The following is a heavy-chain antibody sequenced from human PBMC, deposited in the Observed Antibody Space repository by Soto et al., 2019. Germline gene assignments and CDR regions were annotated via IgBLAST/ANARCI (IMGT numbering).Heavy chain of an antibody. CDR2: IYWNSGAV. CDR1: GFTFDDYA. J-gene: IGHJ4*02. CDR3: AILPSVTFLWRDY. V-gene: IGHV3-9*01. Sequence: GGSLRLSCVVSGFTFDDYAMHWVRQVPGKGLEWVSGIYWNSGAVAYADSVKGRFTISRDNAKNSLYLQMNNLRPEDTAFYYCAILPSVTFLWRDYWGQGTLVTVSS. D-gene: IGHD4-4*01.